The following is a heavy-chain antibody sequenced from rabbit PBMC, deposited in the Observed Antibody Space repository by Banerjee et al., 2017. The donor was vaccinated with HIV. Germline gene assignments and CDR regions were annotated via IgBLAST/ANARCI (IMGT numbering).Heavy chain of an antibody. CDR3: ASAYGGYDWGNDF. D-gene: IGHD2-1*01. Sequence: QEQLVESGGGLVTLGGSLKLSCKASGIDFSSSYYMCWVRQAPGKGLEWIACIYAGSSGSTYYASWAKGRFTISKSTSLNTVTLQMTSLTAADTATYFCASAYGGYDWGNDFWGPGTLVTVS. J-gene: IGHJ4*02. CDR1: GIDFSSSYY. CDR2: IYAGSSGST. V-gene: IGHV1S45*01.